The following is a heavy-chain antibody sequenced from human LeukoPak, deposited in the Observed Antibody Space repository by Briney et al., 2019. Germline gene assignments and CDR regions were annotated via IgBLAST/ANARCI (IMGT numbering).Heavy chain of an antibody. V-gene: IGHV4-34*01. CDR1: GGSFSGYY. CDR3: ARASWFDP. Sequence: SETLSLTCAVYGGSFSGYYWSWIRQPPGKGLEWIGEINHSGSTNYNPSLKSRVTISVDTSKNQFSLKLSSVTAADTAVYYCARASWFDPWGQGTLVTVSS. CDR2: INHSGST. J-gene: IGHJ5*02.